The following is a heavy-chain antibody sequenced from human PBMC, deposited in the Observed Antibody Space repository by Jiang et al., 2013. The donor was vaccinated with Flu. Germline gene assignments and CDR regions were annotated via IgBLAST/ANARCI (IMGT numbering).Heavy chain of an antibody. D-gene: IGHD6-25*01. V-gene: IGHV4-31*03. Sequence: TVSGDSISSGAHYWSWIRQQPGEGLEWIGYIFYTGITSYNPSLKSRVTISVDTSKNQFSLRVSSVTAADTAVYYCARVGGGFNFLDYWGQGTLVTVSS. CDR2: IFYTGIT. CDR1: GDSISSGAHY. CDR3: ARVGGGFNFLDY. J-gene: IGHJ4*02.